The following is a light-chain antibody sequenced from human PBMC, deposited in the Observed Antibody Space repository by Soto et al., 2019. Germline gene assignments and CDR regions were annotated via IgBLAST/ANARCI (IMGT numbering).Light chain of an antibody. CDR1: QSAGNF. CDR3: QQYYNWPPIT. Sequence: EIVLTQSPGTLSLSPGERATLSCRASQSAGNFLAWYQQKPGQAPRLLIYGASTRATGIPARFSGSGSGTEFTLTISSLQSEDFAVYYCQQYYNWPPITFGQGTRLEIK. V-gene: IGKV3-15*01. CDR2: GAS. J-gene: IGKJ5*01.